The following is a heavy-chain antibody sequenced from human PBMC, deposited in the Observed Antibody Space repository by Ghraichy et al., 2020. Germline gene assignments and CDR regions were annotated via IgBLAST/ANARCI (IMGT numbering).Heavy chain of an antibody. CDR3: ASGIVVAGATFDY. J-gene: IGHJ4*02. Sequence: SETLSLTCAVSGYSISSGYYWGWIRQPPGKGLEWIGSIYHSGSTYYNPSLKSRVTISVDTSKNQFSLKLSSVTAADTAVYYCASGIVVAGATFDYWGQGTLVTVSS. CDR2: IYHSGST. D-gene: IGHD6-19*01. CDR1: GYSISSGYY. V-gene: IGHV4-38-2*01.